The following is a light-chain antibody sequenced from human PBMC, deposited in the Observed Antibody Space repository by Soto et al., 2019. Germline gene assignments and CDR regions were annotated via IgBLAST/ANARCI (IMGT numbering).Light chain of an antibody. V-gene: IGKV1-5*01. Sequence: GDTVTITCRASHSISTWLAWYQQKPGKAPKSLIYDASILESGVPSRFSGSGSGTEFTLTITSLQPDDFATYYCQQYNTCSWTFGLGTKVEI. CDR3: QQYNTCSWT. CDR2: DAS. J-gene: IGKJ1*01. CDR1: HSISTW.